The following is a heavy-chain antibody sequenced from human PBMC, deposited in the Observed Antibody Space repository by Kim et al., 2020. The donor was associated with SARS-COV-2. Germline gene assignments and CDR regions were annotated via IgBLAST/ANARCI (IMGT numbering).Heavy chain of an antibody. D-gene: IGHD2-15*01. J-gene: IGHJ5*02. CDR1: GFTFSSYA. CDR2: ISGSGGST. CDR3: AKGVVVVVAATGWFDP. Sequence: GGSLRLSCAASGFTFSSYAMSWVRQAPGKGLEWVSVISGSGGSTYYAASVKGRFTISRDNSKNTMYLQMNSLRAEDTAVYYCAKGVVVVVAATGWFDPWGQGTLVTVSS. V-gene: IGHV3-23*01.